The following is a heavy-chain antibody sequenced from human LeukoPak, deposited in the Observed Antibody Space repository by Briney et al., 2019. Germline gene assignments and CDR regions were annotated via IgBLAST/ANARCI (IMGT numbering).Heavy chain of an antibody. J-gene: IGHJ3*01. CDR1: GFTLSTSA. CDR3: AAELYGGNSDCCNFEL. V-gene: IGHV1-58*01. D-gene: IGHD4-23*01. CDR2: IIVGSGTT. Sequence: GASVKVSCKASGFTLSTSAVQWVRQARGQRLEWIGWIIVGSGTTNYAQSLQGRLTITRDMSTSTAYMELSSLRSEDTAVYYCAAELYGGNSDCCNFELWGQGTMVTVSS.